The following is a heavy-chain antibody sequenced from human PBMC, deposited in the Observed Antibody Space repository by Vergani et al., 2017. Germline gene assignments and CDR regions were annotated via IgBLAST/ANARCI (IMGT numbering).Heavy chain of an antibody. CDR3: ARHRRELLVPDVDY. J-gene: IGHJ4*02. D-gene: IGHD1-26*01. Sequence: EVQLVQSGAEVKKPGESLKISCKGSGYSFTSYWIGLVRQMPGKGLEWMGIIYPGDSDTRYSPSFQGQVTISADQALSTAYLQWSSRTASDTAMDYCARHRRELLVPDVDYWGQGTLVTVSS. CDR1: GYSFTSYW. V-gene: IGHV5-51*01. CDR2: IYPGDSDT.